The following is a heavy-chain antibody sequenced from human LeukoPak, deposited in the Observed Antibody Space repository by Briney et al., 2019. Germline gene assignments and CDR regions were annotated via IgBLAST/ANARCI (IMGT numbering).Heavy chain of an antibody. CDR1: GGSISSYY. J-gene: IGHJ4*02. CDR3: ARGVVIAPQTFDY. CDR2: IYYSGST. Sequence: SETLSLTCTVSGGSISSYYWSWIRQPPGKGLEWIGYIYYSGSTDYNPSLKSRVIISLDTSKNQFSLRLSSVTAADTAVYYCARGVVIAPQTFDYWGQGTLVTVSS. V-gene: IGHV4-59*01. D-gene: IGHD2-21*01.